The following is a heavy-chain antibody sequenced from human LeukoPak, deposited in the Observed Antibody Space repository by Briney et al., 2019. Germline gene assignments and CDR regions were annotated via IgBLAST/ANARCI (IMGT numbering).Heavy chain of an antibody. CDR1: GFTFSSYA. J-gene: IGHJ4*02. CDR2: ISGSGGST. V-gene: IGHV3-23*01. CDR3: AKDLRDSSGWYVY. D-gene: IGHD6-19*01. Sequence: PGGSLRLSCEASGFTFSSYAMSWVRQAPGKGLEWVSAISGSGGSTYYAVSVKGRFTISRDNSKNTLYLQMNGLRAEDSAVYYCAKDLRDSSGWYVYWGQGTLVTVSS.